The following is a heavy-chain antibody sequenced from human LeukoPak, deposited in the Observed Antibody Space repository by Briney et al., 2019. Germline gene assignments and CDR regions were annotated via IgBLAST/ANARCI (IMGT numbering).Heavy chain of an antibody. J-gene: IGHJ4*02. CDR2: ISSGGTKI. CDR3: ARDFLAAGHY. D-gene: IGHD6-13*01. CDR1: GFIFSIYS. V-gene: IGHV3-21*01. Sequence: PGGSLRLSCEASGFIFSIYSINWVRQAPGKGLEWVSSISSGGTKIYYADSVKVRFPISRDDVKMSVYLQMNSLRVEETAVYCCARDFLAAGHYWGQGTQVTVSS.